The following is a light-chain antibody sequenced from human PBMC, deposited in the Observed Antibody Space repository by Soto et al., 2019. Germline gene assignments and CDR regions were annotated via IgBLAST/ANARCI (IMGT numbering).Light chain of an antibody. CDR2: GAS. J-gene: IGKJ5*01. Sequence: EIVLTQSPGTLSLSPGEEATLACRASQTVTSNYLVWYQQRPGQAPRLLIYGASARATGIPDRFSGSGSGRDFTLTISRLEPADFAVYYCQQYGTSPITFGQGTRLEI. V-gene: IGKV3-20*01. CDR1: QTVTSNY. CDR3: QQYGTSPIT.